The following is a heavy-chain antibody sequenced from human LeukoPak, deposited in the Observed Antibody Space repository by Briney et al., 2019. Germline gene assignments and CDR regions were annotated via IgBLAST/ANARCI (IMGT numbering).Heavy chain of an antibody. D-gene: IGHD2-15*01. CDR2: ISSSGTTI. J-gene: IGHJ2*01. V-gene: IGHV3-48*03. CDR1: GFTLSSYE. Sequence: PGGSLRLSCAASGFTLSSYEMNWVRQAPGKGPEWVSYISSSGTTIYYADSVKGRFTISRDNAKNSLYLQMNSLRAKDTAVYYCATKYCSGGSCYHYWYFDLWGRGTVVTVSS. CDR3: ATKYCSGGSCYHYWYFDL.